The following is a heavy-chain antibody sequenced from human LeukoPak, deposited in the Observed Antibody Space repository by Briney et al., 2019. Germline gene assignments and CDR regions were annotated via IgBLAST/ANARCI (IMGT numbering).Heavy chain of an antibody. V-gene: IGHV4-61*03. CDR2: MYHTGHT. J-gene: IGHJ4*02. CDR1: GGSISSGGYS. CDR3: ARHPFATPFDY. Sequence: PSETLSLTCTVSGGSISSGGYSWSWIRQHPGKGLEWIGYMYHTGHTMYNSSLKTRLTMSLDTSNTHFSLRLSSVTAADTAVYYCARHPFATPFDYWGPGTVVTVSS. D-gene: IGHD2-15*01.